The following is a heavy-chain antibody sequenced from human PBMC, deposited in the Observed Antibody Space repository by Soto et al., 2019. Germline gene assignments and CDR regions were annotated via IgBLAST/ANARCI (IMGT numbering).Heavy chain of an antibody. Sequence: PAGSLRLSCAASGFPFSLYSMNWVRQTPGKGLEWLAVILNDASGHWYADSVKGRFTISRDNFENTLYLQMNGLRLEDTAMYYCARDDDYPDNGFDYWGQGTLVTVSS. CDR3: ARDDDYPDNGFDY. V-gene: IGHV3-33*08. J-gene: IGHJ4*02. CDR1: GFPFSLYS. D-gene: IGHD4-17*01. CDR2: ILNDASGH.